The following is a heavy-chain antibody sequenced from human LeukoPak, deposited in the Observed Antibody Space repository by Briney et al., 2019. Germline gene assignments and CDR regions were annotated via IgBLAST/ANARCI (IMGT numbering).Heavy chain of an antibody. CDR3: ARDPPKWELGAFDI. CDR2: ISYDGSNK. D-gene: IGHD1-26*01. J-gene: IGHJ3*02. Sequence: PGGSLRLSCAASGFTFSSYAMHWVRQAPGKGLEWVAVISYDGSNKYYADSVKGRFTISRDNSKNTLYLQMNSLRAEDTAVYYCARDPPKWELGAFDIWGQGTMVTVSS. CDR1: GFTFSSYA. V-gene: IGHV3-30*14.